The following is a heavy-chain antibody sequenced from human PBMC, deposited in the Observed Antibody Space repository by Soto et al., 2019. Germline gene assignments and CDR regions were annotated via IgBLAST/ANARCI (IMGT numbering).Heavy chain of an antibody. CDR1: RVTFDDYA. J-gene: IGHJ6*02. CDR3: AKDGFAFSYYYGMDV. V-gene: IGHV3-9*01. CDR2: ISWNSGNI. Sequence: SLKLSCSAARVTFDDYALHWVRQAPGKGLDWVSGISWNSGNIGYADSVKGRFTISRDNAKNSLYLQMNSLRAEDTALYYCAKDGFAFSYYYGMDVWGQGTTVTVSS.